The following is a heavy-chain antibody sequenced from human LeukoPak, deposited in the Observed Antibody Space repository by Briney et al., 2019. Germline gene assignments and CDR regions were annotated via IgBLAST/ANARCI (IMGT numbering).Heavy chain of an antibody. J-gene: IGHJ3*02. CDR2: ISYDGSNK. CDR3: ARDRRVGAWGGAFDM. Sequence: PGGSLRLSCAASGFTFSSYGMHWVRQAPGKGLEWVAVISYDGSNKYYADSVKGRFTISRDNSKNTLYLQMNSLRAEDTAVYYCARDRRVGAWGGAFDMWGHGTQVTVSS. D-gene: IGHD2-21*01. CDR1: GFTFSSYG. V-gene: IGHV3-30*03.